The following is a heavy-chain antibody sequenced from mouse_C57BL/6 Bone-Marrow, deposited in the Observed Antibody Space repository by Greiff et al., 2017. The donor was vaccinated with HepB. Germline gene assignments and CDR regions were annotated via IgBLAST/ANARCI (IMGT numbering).Heavy chain of an antibody. CDR1: GYAFSSSW. J-gene: IGHJ4*01. V-gene: IGHV1-82*01. CDR3: ARSRQLRPSMDY. CDR2: IYPGDGDT. Sequence: QVQLQQSGPELVKPGASVKISCKASGYAFSSSWMNWVKQRPGKGLEWIGRIYPGDGDTNYNGKFKGKATLTADKSSSTAYMQLSSLTSEDSAVYFCARSRQLRPSMDYWGQGTSVTVSS. D-gene: IGHD3-2*02.